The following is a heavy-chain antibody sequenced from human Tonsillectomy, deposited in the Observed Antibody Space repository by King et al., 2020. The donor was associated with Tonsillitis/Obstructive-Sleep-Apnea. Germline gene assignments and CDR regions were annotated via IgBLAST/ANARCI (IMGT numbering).Heavy chain of an antibody. CDR2: ISWNSGSI. CDR1: GFTFDDYA. D-gene: IGHD2-2*01. Sequence: EVQLVESGGGLVQPGRSLRLSCAASGFTFDDYAMHWVRQTPGKGLEWVSGISWNSGSIGYADSVKGRFTISRDNAKNSLYLQMSSLRAEDTALYCCAKGAYCSSTSCYSYMDVWGKGTTVTVSS. J-gene: IGHJ6*03. V-gene: IGHV3-9*01. CDR3: AKGAYCSSTSCYSYMDV.